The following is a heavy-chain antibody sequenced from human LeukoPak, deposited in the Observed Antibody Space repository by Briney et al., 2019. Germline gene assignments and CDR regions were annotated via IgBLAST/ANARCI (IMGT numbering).Heavy chain of an antibody. CDR2: ISSSGSTI. V-gene: IGHV3-11*04. CDR1: GFTFSDYY. Sequence: GGSLRLSCAASGFTFSDYYMSWIRQAPGKGLEWVSYISSSGSTIYYADSVKGRFTISRDNSKNTLYLQMNSLRAEDTAVYYCAREGWFGEPPSHWFDPWGQGTLVTVSS. CDR3: AREGWFGEPPSHWFDP. J-gene: IGHJ5*02. D-gene: IGHD3-10*01.